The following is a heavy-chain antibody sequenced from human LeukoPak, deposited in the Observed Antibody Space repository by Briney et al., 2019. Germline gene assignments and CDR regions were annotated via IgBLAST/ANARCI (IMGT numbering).Heavy chain of an antibody. CDR2: ISGSGGST. CDR1: GFTFNSYA. J-gene: IGHJ4*02. CDR3: AKDWMVVTASYYFDY. D-gene: IGHD2-21*02. V-gene: IGHV3-23*01. Sequence: PGGSLRLSCAASGFTFNSYAMSWVRQAPGKGLEWVSAISGSGGSTYYADSVKGRFTISRDNSKNTLYLQMNSLRAEDTAVYYCAKDWMVVTASYYFDYWGQGTLVTVSS.